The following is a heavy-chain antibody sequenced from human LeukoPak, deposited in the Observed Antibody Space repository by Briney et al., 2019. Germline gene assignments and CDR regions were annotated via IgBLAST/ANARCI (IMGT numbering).Heavy chain of an antibody. CDR1: GFTFSSYA. J-gene: IGHJ4*02. CDR3: AKDSAASKWFGELMSSFDY. CDR2: ISGSGGST. Sequence: PGGSLRLSCAASGFTFSSYAMSWVRQAPGKGLEWVSAISGSGGSTYYADSVKGRFTISRDNSKNTLYLQMNSLRAEDTAVYYCAKDSAASKWFGELMSSFDYWGQGTLVTVSS. V-gene: IGHV3-23*01. D-gene: IGHD3-10*01.